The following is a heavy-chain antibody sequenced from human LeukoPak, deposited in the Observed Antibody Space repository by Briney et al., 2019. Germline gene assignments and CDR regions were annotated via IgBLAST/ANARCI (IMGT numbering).Heavy chain of an antibody. Sequence: GGSLRLSCAASGFTFIAMTWVRQAPGKGLEWVSYISSSSSTIYYADSVKGRFTISRDNAKNSLYLQMNSLRAEDTAVYYCASVPITMVRGVIHPTTDYWGQGTLVTVSS. J-gene: IGHJ4*02. V-gene: IGHV3-48*04. CDR3: ASVPITMVRGVIHPTTDY. CDR2: ISSSSSTI. D-gene: IGHD3-10*01. CDR1: GFTFIA.